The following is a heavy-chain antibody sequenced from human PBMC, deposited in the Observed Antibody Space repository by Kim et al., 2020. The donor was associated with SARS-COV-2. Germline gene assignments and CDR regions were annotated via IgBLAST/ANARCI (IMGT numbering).Heavy chain of an antibody. Sequence: GGSLRLSCVASGFTFSNYAMHWVRQAPGKGLEWVAVIWDDGSKKYYGDSGKGRFTISRDNAKNTLYLQMDSLRGEDTAVYYCARDGLQRLVERLDPCGQGVAVTVSS. D-gene: IGHD2-21*01. CDR3: ARDGLQRLVERLDP. V-gene: IGHV3-33*01. J-gene: IGHJ5*02. CDR2: IWDDGSKK. CDR1: GFTFSNYA.